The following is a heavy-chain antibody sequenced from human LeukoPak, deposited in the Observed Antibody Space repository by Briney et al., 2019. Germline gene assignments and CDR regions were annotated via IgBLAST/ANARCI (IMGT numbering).Heavy chain of an antibody. J-gene: IGHJ6*02. CDR3: ARDEAPGYCSGGSCYSYYYYGMDV. Sequence: ASVKVSCKASGYTFTSYGISWVRQAPGQGLEWMGWISAYNGNTNYAQKLQGRVTMTTDTSTSTAYMELRSLRSDDTAVYCCARDEAPGYCSGGSCYSYYYYGMDVWGQGTTVTVSS. CDR1: GYTFTSYG. CDR2: ISAYNGNT. V-gene: IGHV1-18*01. D-gene: IGHD2-15*01.